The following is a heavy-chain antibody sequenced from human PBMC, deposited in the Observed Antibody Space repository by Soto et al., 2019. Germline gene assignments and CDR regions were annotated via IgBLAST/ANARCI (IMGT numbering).Heavy chain of an antibody. CDR3: ARHGGLKGSYFYGMDV. CDR1: GGSISSSSYY. D-gene: IGHD3-10*01. Sequence: SETLCLTCTVSGGSISSSSYYGGWIRQPPGKGLEWIGSIYYSGNTYYNPSLKSRVTISVDTSKNQFSLKLSSVTAADTAVYYCARHGGLKGSYFYGMDVWGQGTTVT. V-gene: IGHV4-39*01. CDR2: IYYSGNT. J-gene: IGHJ6*02.